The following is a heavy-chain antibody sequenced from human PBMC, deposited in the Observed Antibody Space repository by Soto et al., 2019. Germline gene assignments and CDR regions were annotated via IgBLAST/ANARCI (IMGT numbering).Heavy chain of an antibody. D-gene: IGHD2-2*01. J-gene: IGHJ5*02. CDR2: IYSGGST. V-gene: IGHV3-53*01. CDR3: ARVASDRYCSSTSCYYWFDP. Sequence: AGGSLRLSCAASGFTVSSNYMSWVRQAPGKGLEWVSVIYSGGSTYYADSVKGRFTISRDNSKNTLYLQMNSLRAEDTAVYYCARVASDRYCSSTSCYYWFDPWGQGTLVTVSS. CDR1: GFTVSSNY.